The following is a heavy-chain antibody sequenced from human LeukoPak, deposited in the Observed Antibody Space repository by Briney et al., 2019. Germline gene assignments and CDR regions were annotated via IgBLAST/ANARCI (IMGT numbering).Heavy chain of an antibody. J-gene: IGHJ4*02. Sequence: ESGPALVKPTQTLTLTCTSSGFSLSTSGMCVSWIRQPPGKALEWLALIDWDDDKYYSTSLKTRLTISKDTSKNQVVLTMTNMDPVDTATYYCARSHSYGSGSYFEQYYFDYWGQGTLVTVSS. D-gene: IGHD3-10*01. CDR1: GFSLSTSGMC. V-gene: IGHV2-70*01. CDR3: ARSHSYGSGSYFEQYYFDY. CDR2: IDWDDDK.